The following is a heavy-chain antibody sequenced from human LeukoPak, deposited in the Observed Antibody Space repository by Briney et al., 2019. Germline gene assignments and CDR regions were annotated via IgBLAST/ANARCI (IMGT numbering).Heavy chain of an antibody. Sequence: GGSLRLCCAASGFTFSSYGMHWVRQAPGKGLEWAAFIRYDGSNKYYADSVKGRFTISRDNSKNTLYLQMNSLRAEDTAVYYCAKDPQDSSSSPYYYYYMDVWGRGTTVTVSS. D-gene: IGHD6-6*01. CDR1: GFTFSSYG. CDR3: AKDPQDSSSSPYYYYYMDV. J-gene: IGHJ6*03. CDR2: IRYDGSNK. V-gene: IGHV3-30*02.